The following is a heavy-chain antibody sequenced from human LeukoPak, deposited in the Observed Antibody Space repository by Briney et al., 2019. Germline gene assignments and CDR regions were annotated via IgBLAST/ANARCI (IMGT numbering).Heavy chain of an antibody. CDR1: GGSFSHYA. V-gene: IGHV1-69*13. CDR3: ARQGSYYDKSPYYFDY. D-gene: IGHD3-22*01. Sequence: ASVKVSCKAYGGSFSHYALNWVRQAPGQRLEWMGGIIPKFGIPMYAQNFQGRVTLTADESTTTAYMELSGLTSSDTAVYYCARQGSYYDKSPYYFDYWGQGTLVTVSS. CDR2: IIPKFGIP. J-gene: IGHJ4*02.